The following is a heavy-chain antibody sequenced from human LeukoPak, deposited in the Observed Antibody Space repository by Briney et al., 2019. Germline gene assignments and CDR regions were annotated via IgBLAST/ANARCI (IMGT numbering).Heavy chain of an antibody. D-gene: IGHD5-12*01. J-gene: IGHJ4*02. V-gene: IGHV4-39*01. CDR2: IYYGRTT. CDR3: VRHDGRGGATMGALDS. Sequence: SETLSLTCTVSAGSISSSSHHWGWIRQSPGKGLEWIGSIYYGRTTYYNPSLNSRVTISVVTPKNQFSLQLNSVTAADTAVYYCVRHDGRGGATMGALDSWGQGSLVTVSS. CDR1: AGSISSSSHH.